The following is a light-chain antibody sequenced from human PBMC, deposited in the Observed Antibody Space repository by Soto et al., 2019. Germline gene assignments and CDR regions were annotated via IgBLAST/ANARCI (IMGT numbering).Light chain of an antibody. J-gene: IGLJ3*02. CDR3: VLCMGSGFWV. CDR2: STN. Sequence: QTVVTQEPSFSVSPGGTVTLTCGLSSGSVSTSYYPSWYQQTPGQAPRTLIYSTNTRSSGVPDRFSGSILGNKAALTITGAQADDESDYYCVLCMGSGFWVFGGGTKLTVL. CDR1: SGSVSTSYY. V-gene: IGLV8-61*01.